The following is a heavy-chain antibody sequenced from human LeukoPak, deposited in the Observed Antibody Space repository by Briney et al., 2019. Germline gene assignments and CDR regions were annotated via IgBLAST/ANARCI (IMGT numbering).Heavy chain of an antibody. J-gene: IGHJ1*01. CDR1: GFAFSSYW. Sequence: GGSLRLSCAASGFAFSSYWMHWVRQAPGKGLEWVSSISSSSSYIYYADSVKGRFTISRDNAKNSLYLQMNSLRAEDTAVYYCARGYYDSSGYYGTYFQHWGQGTLVTVSS. CDR2: ISSSSSYI. V-gene: IGHV3-21*01. CDR3: ARGYYDSSGYYGTYFQH. D-gene: IGHD3-22*01.